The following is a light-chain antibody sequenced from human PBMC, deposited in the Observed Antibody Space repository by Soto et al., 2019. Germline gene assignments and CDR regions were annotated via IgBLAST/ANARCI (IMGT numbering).Light chain of an antibody. CDR2: DAS. Sequence: DIQMTQSPSTLSASVGDRVTITCRASQSISSWLAWYQQKPGKAPKLLIYDASSLERGVPSRFSGSGSGTEFTLTISSLHPDDFATYYCQQYNSYPLTFGGGTKVDIK. CDR1: QSISSW. CDR3: QQYNSYPLT. V-gene: IGKV1-5*01. J-gene: IGKJ4*01.